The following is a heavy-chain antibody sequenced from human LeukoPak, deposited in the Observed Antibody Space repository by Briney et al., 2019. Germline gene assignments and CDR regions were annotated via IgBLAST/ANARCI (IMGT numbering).Heavy chain of an antibody. D-gene: IGHD5-12*01. J-gene: IGHJ4*02. V-gene: IGHV4-61*02. CDR2: IYTSGST. CDR3: ARTKTQRGYSGYDSDY. Sequence: SQTLSLTCTVSGGSISSGSYYWSWIRQPAGKGLEWIGRIYTSGSTNCNPSLKSRVTISVDTSKNQFSLKLSSVTAADTAVYYCARTKTQRGYSGYDSDYWGQGTLVTVSS. CDR1: GGSISSGSYY.